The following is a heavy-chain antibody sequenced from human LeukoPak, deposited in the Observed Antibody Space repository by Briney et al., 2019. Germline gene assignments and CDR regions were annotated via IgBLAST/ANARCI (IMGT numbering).Heavy chain of an antibody. V-gene: IGHV4-39*07. CDR2: IHYSGST. Sequence: SETLSLTCTVSGGSISSINYSWGWIRQTPGKGLEWIGSIHYSGSTYYNPSLKSRVTISVDTSKNQFSLKLSSVTAADTAVYYCARVSSEYFPNSGWYYWGQGTLVTVSS. J-gene: IGHJ4*02. CDR1: GGSISSINYS. D-gene: IGHD6-19*01. CDR3: ARVSSEYFPNSGWYY.